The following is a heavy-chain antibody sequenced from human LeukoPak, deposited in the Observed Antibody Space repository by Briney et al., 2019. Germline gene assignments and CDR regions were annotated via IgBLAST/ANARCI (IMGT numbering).Heavy chain of an antibody. Sequence: PSETLSLTCAVYGGSFSGYYWSWIRQPPGKGLEWIGEINHSGSTNYNPSLKSRVTISVDTSKNQLSLKLSSVTAADTAVYYCARAYYYDSSGYYYYYGMDVWGQGTTVTVSS. D-gene: IGHD3-22*01. V-gene: IGHV4-34*01. CDR1: GGSFSGYY. CDR3: ARAYYYDSSGYYYYYGMDV. J-gene: IGHJ6*02. CDR2: INHSGST.